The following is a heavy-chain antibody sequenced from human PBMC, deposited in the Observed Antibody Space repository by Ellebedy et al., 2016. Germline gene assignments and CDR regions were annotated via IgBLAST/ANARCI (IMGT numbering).Heavy chain of an antibody. D-gene: IGHD1-7*01. CDR2: ISSTSSTI. V-gene: IGHV3-48*04. CDR1: QFTFSSYS. CDR3: AREGWNFEAFDF. J-gene: IGHJ3*01. Sequence: GGSLRLXCAASQFTFSSYSMNWVRQAPGKGLEWVSYISSTSSTIYYADSVKGRFTISRDNAKNSLYLQVISLRAEDTAVYYCAREGWNFEAFDFWGQGTMVTVSS.